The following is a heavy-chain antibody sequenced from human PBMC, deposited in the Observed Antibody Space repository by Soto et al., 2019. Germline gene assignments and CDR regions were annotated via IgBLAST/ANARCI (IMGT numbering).Heavy chain of an antibody. J-gene: IGHJ4*02. CDR2: IYYSGST. D-gene: IGHD5-12*01. CDR3: ARDTPLATGFDY. CDR1: GGSISSGDYY. V-gene: IGHV4-30-4*02. Sequence: SETLSLTCTVSGGSISSGDYYWSWIRQPPGKGLEWIGYIYYSGSTYYNPSLKSRVTISVDTSKNQFSLKLSSVTAADTAVYYCARDTPLATGFDYRGQGTLVTVSS.